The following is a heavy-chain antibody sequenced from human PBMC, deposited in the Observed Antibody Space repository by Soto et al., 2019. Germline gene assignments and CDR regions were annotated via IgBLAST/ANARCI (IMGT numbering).Heavy chain of an antibody. CDR2: FDPEDGET. V-gene: IGHV1-24*01. Sequence: ASVKVSCKASGYTFTGYYMHWVRQAPGKGLEWMGGFDPEDGETIYAQKFQGRVTMTEDTSTDTAYMELSSLRSEDTAVYYCATLLTGYSPRPFDYWGQGTLVTVSS. D-gene: IGHD3-9*01. CDR1: GYTFTGYY. J-gene: IGHJ4*02. CDR3: ATLLTGYSPRPFDY.